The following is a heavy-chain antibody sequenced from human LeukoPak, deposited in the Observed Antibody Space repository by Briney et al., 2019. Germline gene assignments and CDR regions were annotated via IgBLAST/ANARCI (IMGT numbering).Heavy chain of an antibody. J-gene: IGHJ4*02. Sequence: GGSLRLSCAASGFTFSSYAMSWVPQAPGKGLEWVSAISSSGGSTYYADSVKGRFTISRDNSKNTLYLQMNSLRAEDTAVYYCAETGPWQQLDYWGQGTLVTVSS. CDR2: ISSSGGST. CDR1: GFTFSSYA. D-gene: IGHD6-13*01. CDR3: AETGPWQQLDY. V-gene: IGHV3-23*01.